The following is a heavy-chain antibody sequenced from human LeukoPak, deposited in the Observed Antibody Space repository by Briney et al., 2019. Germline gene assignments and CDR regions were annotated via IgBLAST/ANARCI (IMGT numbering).Heavy chain of an antibody. CDR2: ISAYNGNT. CDR1: GYTFTSCG. CDR3: AVGNYDSSGYYYSRFLTDLDY. V-gene: IGHV1-18*01. D-gene: IGHD3-22*01. Sequence: GASVKVSCKASGYTFTSCGISWVRQAPGQGLEWMGWISAYNGNTNYAQKRQGRVTMTTDTSTSTSYMELRSLRSDDTAVYYCAVGNYDSSGYYYSRFLTDLDYWGQGTLVTVSS. J-gene: IGHJ4*02.